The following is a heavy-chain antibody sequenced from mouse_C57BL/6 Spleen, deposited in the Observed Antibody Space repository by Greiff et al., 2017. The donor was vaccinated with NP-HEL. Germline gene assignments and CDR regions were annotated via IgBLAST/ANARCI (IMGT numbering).Heavy chain of an antibody. V-gene: IGHV1-64*01. Sequence: QVQLQQPGAELVKPGASVKLSCKASGYTFTSYWMHWVKQRPGQGLEWIGMIHPNSGSTNYNEKFKSKATLTVDKSSSTAYMQLSSLTSEDSAVYYCASFYYGNLAWFAYWGQGTLVTVSA. CDR3: ASFYYGNLAWFAY. CDR1: GYTFTSYW. CDR2: IHPNSGST. D-gene: IGHD2-1*01. J-gene: IGHJ3*01.